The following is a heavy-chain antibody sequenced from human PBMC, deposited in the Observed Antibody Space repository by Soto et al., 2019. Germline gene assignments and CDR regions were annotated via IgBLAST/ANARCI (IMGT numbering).Heavy chain of an antibody. CDR1: GFTFSSDA. D-gene: IGHD6-13*01. J-gene: IGHJ4*02. V-gene: IGHV3-23*01. Sequence: EVQLLESGGGLVQPGGSLRLSCAASGFTFSSDAMSWVRQAPGKGPEWVSLISGSGVSTYFGDSVKGRFTISRDNSKNTLYLHLNSLRAEDTAVYYCANLPRMYSSHFDSWGQGTLVTVSS. CDR3: ANLPRMYSSHFDS. CDR2: ISGSGVST.